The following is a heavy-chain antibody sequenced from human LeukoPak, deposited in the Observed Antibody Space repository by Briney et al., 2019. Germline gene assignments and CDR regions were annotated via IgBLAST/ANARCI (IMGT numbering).Heavy chain of an antibody. Sequence: NPSETLSLTCTVSGGSISSYYWSWIRQPPGRGLEWVGYIYCSGSTNYKPSLKRRVTISVEPSKNQSSPKLSSVTAADPAVYYCARRPAYGNCFDYWGQGTLVTVSS. CDR3: ARRPAYGNCFDY. CDR2: IYCSGST. CDR1: GGSISSYY. J-gene: IGHJ4*02. V-gene: IGHV4-59*08. D-gene: IGHD3-16*01.